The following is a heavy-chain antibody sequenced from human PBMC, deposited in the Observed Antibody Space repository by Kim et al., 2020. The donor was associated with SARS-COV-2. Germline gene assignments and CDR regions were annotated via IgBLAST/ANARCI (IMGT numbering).Heavy chain of an antibody. CDR3: ARAWDL. Sequence: RSKWYNDYAGSVKSRITINPDTSKNQFSLQLLSVTPEDTAVYYCARAWDLWGQGTLVIVSS. CDR2: RSKWYN. V-gene: IGHV6-1*01. D-gene: IGHD1-26*01. J-gene: IGHJ1*01.